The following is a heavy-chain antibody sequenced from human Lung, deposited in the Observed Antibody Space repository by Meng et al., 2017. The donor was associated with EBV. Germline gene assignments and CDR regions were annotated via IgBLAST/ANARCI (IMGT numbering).Heavy chain of an antibody. V-gene: IGHV4-4*07. J-gene: IGHJ4*02. CDR3: AADPLLDDYGNSFDY. CDR1: GGSINSYY. D-gene: IGHD4-11*01. CDR2: FHTSGGT. Sequence: QGHLPGAGPRMITPSETLPPTYTVSGGSINSYYWHWIRQPAGKGLEWIGRFHTSGGTKYNPSLKSRVTMSVDMSKSQLSLNLNSVTAADTAVYYCAADPLLDDYGNSFDYWGQGTLVTVSS.